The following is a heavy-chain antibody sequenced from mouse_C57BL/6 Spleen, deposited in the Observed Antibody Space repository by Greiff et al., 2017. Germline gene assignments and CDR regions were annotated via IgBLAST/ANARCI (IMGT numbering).Heavy chain of an antibody. V-gene: IGHV14-1*01. CDR3: TTGIYYGNYYFDY. CDR2: IDPEDGDT. Sequence: VQLQQSGAELVRPGASVKLSCTASGFNIKDYYMHWVKQRPEQGLEWIGRIDPEDGDTEYAPKFQGKATMTADTSSNTAYLQLSSLTSEDTAVYYCTTGIYYGNYYFDYWGQGTTLTVSS. D-gene: IGHD2-1*01. CDR1: GFNIKDYY. J-gene: IGHJ2*01.